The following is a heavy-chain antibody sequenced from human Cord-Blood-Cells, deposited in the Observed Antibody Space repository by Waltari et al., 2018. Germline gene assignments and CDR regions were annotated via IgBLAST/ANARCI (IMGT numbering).Heavy chain of an antibody. D-gene: IGHD1-1*01. V-gene: IGHV4-34*01. J-gene: IGHJ4*02. Sequence: QVQLQQWGAGLLKPSETLSHTCAVYGRSFSGYYCSWIRQPPGKGLELIGKINHSGSTNYNPSLKSRVTISVDTSKNQFSLKLSSVTAADTAVYYCARQPETTYCFDYWGQGTLVTVSS. CDR1: GRSFSGYY. CDR3: ARQPETTYCFDY. CDR2: INHSGST.